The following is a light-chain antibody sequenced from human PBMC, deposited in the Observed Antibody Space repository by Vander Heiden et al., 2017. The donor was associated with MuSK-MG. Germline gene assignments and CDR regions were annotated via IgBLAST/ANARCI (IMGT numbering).Light chain of an antibody. Sequence: DIHMTHSPSSLSASVGDRVTITCQASQDISNYLNWYQQKPGKAPKLLIYDASNLETGVPSRFSGSGSGTDFTFTISSLQPEDIATYYCQQYDNLPLTFGAGTKVEIK. V-gene: IGKV1-33*01. CDR1: QDISNY. CDR2: DAS. J-gene: IGKJ4*01. CDR3: QQYDNLPLT.